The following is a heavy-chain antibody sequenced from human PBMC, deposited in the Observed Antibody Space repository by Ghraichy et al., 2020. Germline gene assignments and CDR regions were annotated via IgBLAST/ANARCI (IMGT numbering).Heavy chain of an antibody. CDR1: GFTFSSYS. Sequence: GGSLRLSCAASGFTFSSYSINWVRQAPGKGLEWVSSISSSSYIYYADSVTGRFTISRDNAKNSLYLQMNSLRAEDTAVYYCARDSAPNYYGSGSYPYYFDYWGQGTLVTVSS. CDR3: ARDSAPNYYGSGSYPYYFDY. D-gene: IGHD3-10*01. J-gene: IGHJ4*02. V-gene: IGHV3-21*01. CDR2: ISSSSYI.